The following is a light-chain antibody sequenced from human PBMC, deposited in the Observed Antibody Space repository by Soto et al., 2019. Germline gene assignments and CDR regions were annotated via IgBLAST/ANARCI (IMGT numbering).Light chain of an antibody. CDR2: GAS. V-gene: IGKV3-20*01. CDR3: KHYVTSLTT. Sequence: EIVLTQSPGTPSLSPGERATLSCGASQTVTSNYLAWYQQKPGQAHRLLIFGASIRVTGIPDRFIGSGSGTDFTLTIRRLEPEDFAVYYCKHYVTSLTTFGQGTKVDIK. CDR1: QTVTSNY. J-gene: IGKJ1*01.